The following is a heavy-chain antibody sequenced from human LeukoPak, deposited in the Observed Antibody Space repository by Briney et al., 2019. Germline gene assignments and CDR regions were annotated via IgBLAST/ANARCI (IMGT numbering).Heavy chain of an antibody. V-gene: IGHV4-39*01. Sequence: SETLSLTCSVSGGSISDSTTSMSYYWGWIRQPPGKGLEWIGGIYYSGKTYYKSSLKSRVTISVDTSKNQFSLKLSSMTAADTALYYCARHVVGPTGAEYLDHWGQGTLVTVSS. CDR3: ARHVVGPTGAEYLDH. J-gene: IGHJ1*01. CDR1: GGSISDSTTSMSYY. CDR2: IYYSGKT. D-gene: IGHD1-26*01.